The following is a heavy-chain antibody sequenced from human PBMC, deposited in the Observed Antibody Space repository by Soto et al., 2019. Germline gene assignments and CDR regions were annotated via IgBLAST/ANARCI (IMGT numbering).Heavy chain of an antibody. CDR2: MNPNSGNT. J-gene: IGHJ4*02. V-gene: IGHV1-8*01. CDR3: ARDLRPRDGYNDY. Sequence: ASVKVSCKASGYTFTSYDINWVRQATGQGLEWMGWMNPNSGNTGYAQKFQGRVTMTRNTSISTAYMELSSLRSEDTAVYYCARDLRPRDGYNDYWGQGTLVTVSS. D-gene: IGHD5-12*01. CDR1: GYTFTSYD.